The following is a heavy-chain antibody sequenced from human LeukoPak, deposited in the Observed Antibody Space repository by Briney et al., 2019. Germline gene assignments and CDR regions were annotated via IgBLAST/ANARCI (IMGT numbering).Heavy chain of an antibody. CDR1: GFTFSNYR. CDR2: IKIDGSST. J-gene: IGHJ4*02. D-gene: IGHD3-22*01. CDR3: ARRGGFYEGLDY. V-gene: IGHV3-74*01. Sequence: QPGGSLRLSCVTSGFTFSNYRMHWVRQVPGKGLVWVSRIKIDGSSTNYADFVKGRFTISRDNAKNTLYLQMNSLRVEDTAVYYCARRGGFYEGLDYWGQGILVTVSS.